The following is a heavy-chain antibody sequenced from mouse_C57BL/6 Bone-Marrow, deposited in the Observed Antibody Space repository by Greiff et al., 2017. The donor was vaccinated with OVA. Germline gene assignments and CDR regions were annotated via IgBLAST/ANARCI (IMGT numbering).Heavy chain of an antibody. V-gene: IGHV1-55*01. J-gene: IGHJ3*01. CDR2: IYPGSGST. CDR3: AKGYYDYDGAWFAY. D-gene: IGHD2-4*01. CDR1: GYTFTSYW. Sequence: QVQLQQPGAELVKPGASVKMSCKASGYTFTSYWITWVKQRPGQGLEWIGDIYPGSGSTNYNEKFKSKATLTVDTSSSTAYMQLSSLTSEDSAVYYGAKGYYDYDGAWFAYWGQGTLVTVSA.